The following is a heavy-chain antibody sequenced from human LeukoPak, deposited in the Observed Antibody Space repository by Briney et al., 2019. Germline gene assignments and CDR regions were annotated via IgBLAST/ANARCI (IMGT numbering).Heavy chain of an antibody. CDR2: ISYDGSNK. J-gene: IGHJ3*02. D-gene: IGHD5-18*01. Sequence: GGSLRLSCAASGFTFSSYGMHWVRQAPGKGLEWVAVISYDGSNKYYADSVKGRFTISRDNSKNTLYLQMNSLRAEDTAVYYCAKVNERSYGYQTSDALDIWGQGTKVTVSS. CDR1: GFTFSSYG. CDR3: AKVNERSYGYQTSDALDI. V-gene: IGHV3-30*18.